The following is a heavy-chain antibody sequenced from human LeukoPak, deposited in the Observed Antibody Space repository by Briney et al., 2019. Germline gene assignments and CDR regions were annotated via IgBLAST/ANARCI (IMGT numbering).Heavy chain of an antibody. Sequence: SETLSLTCTVSGGSISSSSYYWGWVRQPPGKGLEWIGDIYYSGITYYNPSFKSRVTISVDTSKNQFSLKLSSVTAADTAIYYCARGGYYGSGNDFRFDPWGQGTLVTVSS. J-gene: IGHJ5*02. CDR1: GGSISSSSYY. CDR2: IYYSGIT. D-gene: IGHD3-10*01. V-gene: IGHV4-39*07. CDR3: ARGGYYGSGNDFRFDP.